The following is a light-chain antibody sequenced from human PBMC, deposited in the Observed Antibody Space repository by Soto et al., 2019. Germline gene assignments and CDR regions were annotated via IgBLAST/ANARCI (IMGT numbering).Light chain of an antibody. V-gene: IGKV1-33*01. CDR2: DAS. J-gene: IGKJ2*01. CDR1: QDISNY. CDR3: QHRDNWSYI. Sequence: DIQMTQSPSSLSASVGDRVTITCQASQDISNYLNWYQQKPGKAPKLLIYDASNLETGVPSRFSGSGSGTDFTFTISSLQPEDIATYYCQHRDNWSYIFGQGTKLEIK.